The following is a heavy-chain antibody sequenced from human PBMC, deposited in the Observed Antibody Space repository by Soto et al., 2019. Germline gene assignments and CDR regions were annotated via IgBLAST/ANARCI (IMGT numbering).Heavy chain of an antibody. CDR3: ARASTTVTTLDY. J-gene: IGHJ4*02. CDR1: GGSISSGGYS. CDR2: IYHSGST. V-gene: IGHV4-30-2*01. Sequence: QLQLQESGSGLVKPSQTLSLTCAVSGGSISSGGYSWSWIRQPPGKGLEWIGYIYHSGSTYYNPSLTSRVTIPVDRSKTQFSLKLSSVTAADTAVYYCARASTTVTTLDYWGQGTLVTVSS. D-gene: IGHD4-17*01.